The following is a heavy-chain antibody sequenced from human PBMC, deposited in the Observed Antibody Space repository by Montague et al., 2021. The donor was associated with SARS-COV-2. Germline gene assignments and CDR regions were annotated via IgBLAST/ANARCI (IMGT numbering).Heavy chain of an antibody. D-gene: IGHD3-16*02. CDR1: GFTFSNYD. J-gene: IGHJ3*02. CDR2: ISNSAYTT. CDR3: TRDYRSIVGDGLDI. V-gene: IGHV3-48*03. Sequence: SLRLSCAASGFTFSNYDMHWVRQAPGKGPEWISYISNSAYTTSYAGSVQGRFTISRDNGKNSLYLQMNSLRVEDTAVYYCTRDYRSIVGDGLDIWGQGTKVTVSS.